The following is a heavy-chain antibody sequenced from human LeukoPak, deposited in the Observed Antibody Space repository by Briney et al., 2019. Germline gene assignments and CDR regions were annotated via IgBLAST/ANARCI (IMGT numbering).Heavy chain of an antibody. CDR1: GGTFSNYA. CDR3: ARDQANYYDSSGYYYPLNY. Sequence: SVKVSCKASGGTFSNYAINWVRQAPGQGLDWMGGIIPMFATVNYAQKFQGRVTITTDESTNTAYMELSGLRSEDTAVYYCARDQANYYDSSGYYYPLNYWGQGTLVTVSS. CDR2: IIPMFATV. J-gene: IGHJ4*02. D-gene: IGHD3-22*01. V-gene: IGHV1-69*05.